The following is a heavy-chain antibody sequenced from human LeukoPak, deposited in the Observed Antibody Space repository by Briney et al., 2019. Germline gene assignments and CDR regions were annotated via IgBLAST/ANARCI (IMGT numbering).Heavy chain of an antibody. CDR1: GFTFSSYA. CDR2: ISYDGSNK. J-gene: IGHJ4*02. CDR3: ARTTAIVGVPFDY. D-gene: IGHD1-26*01. V-gene: IGHV3-30*04. Sequence: GGSLRLSCAASGFTFSSYAMHWVRQAPGKGLEWVAVISYDGSNKYYADSVKGRFTISRDNSKNTLCLQMNSLRAEDTAVYYCARTTAIVGVPFDYWGQGTLVTVSS.